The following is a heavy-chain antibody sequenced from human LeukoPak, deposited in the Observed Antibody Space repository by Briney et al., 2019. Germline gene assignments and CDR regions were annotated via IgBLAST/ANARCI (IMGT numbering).Heavy chain of an antibody. V-gene: IGHV3-21*01. D-gene: IGHD2-2*01. J-gene: IGHJ4*02. CDR2: ISSSSSYI. CDR3: AKDGPYYAMGLFDY. Sequence: GGSLRLSCAASGFTFSSYSMNWVRQAPGKGLEWVSSISSSSSYIYYADSVKGRFTISRDNAKNSLYLQMNSLRAEDTAVYYCAKDGPYYAMGLFDYWGQGTLVTVSS. CDR1: GFTFSSYS.